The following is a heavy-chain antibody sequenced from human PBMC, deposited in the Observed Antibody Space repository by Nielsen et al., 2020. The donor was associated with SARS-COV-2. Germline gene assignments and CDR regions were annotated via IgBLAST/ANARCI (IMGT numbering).Heavy chain of an antibody. D-gene: IGHD1-26*01. Sequence: GESLKISCVASGFIFSTYEMNWVRQAPGKGLEWVSLIYASGSSSYYADSVKGRFTISRDNSKKTLYLQMTSLRPEDTAVYYCARHWREGATFYWFFDLWGRGTLVTVSS. V-gene: IGHV3-23*03. CDR3: ARHWREGATFYWFFDL. J-gene: IGHJ2*01. CDR2: IYASGSSS. CDR1: GFIFSTYE.